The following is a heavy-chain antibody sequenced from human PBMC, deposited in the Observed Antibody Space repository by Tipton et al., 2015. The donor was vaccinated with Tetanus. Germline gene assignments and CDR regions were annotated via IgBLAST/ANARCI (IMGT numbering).Heavy chain of an antibody. J-gene: IGHJ5*02. CDR3: ARNTSSSPWFDP. D-gene: IGHD6-6*01. Sequence: TLSLTCTISGGSISGFYWGWIRQPPGKGLEWIATVYYSGGTYYNPSLRSRVTISVDTSKNQFSLELASVTAADTAVYYCARNTSSSPWFDPWGQGTLVTVSS. V-gene: IGHV4-59*04. CDR1: GGSISGFY. CDR2: VYYSGGT.